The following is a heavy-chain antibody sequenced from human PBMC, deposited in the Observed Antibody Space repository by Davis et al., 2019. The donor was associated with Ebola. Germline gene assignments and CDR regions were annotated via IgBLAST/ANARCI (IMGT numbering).Heavy chain of an antibody. D-gene: IGHD6-13*01. CDR1: GGSISSSSYY. CDR3: ARLRPAAGTIDY. Sequence: MPSETLSLTCTVSGGSISSSSYYWGWIRQPPGKGLEWIGSIYYSGSTYYNPSLKSRVIISVDTSKNQFSLKLSSVTAADTAVYYCARLRPAAGTIDYWGQGTLVTVSS. CDR2: IYYSGST. V-gene: IGHV4-39*01. J-gene: IGHJ4*02.